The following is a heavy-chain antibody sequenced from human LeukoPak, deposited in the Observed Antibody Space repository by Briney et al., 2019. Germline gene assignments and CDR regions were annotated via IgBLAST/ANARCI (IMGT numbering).Heavy chain of an antibody. D-gene: IGHD5-24*01. Sequence: SETLSLTCAVYGGSFSGYYWSRLRQPPGKGLEWIGEINHSGSTNYNPSLKSRVTISVDTSKNQFSLKLSSVTAADTAVYYCARRWLHRKGFDYWGQGTLVTVSS. J-gene: IGHJ4*02. CDR3: ARRWLHRKGFDY. V-gene: IGHV4-34*01. CDR2: INHSGST. CDR1: GGSFSGYY.